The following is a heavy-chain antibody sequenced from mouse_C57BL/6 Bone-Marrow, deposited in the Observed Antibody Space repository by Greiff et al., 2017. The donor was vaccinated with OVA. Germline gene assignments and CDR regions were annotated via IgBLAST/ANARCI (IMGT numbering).Heavy chain of an antibody. J-gene: IGHJ2*01. CDR2: INPNNGGT. CDR3: ARLGYYGHFDY. D-gene: IGHD1-1*02. Sequence: EVQLQQSGPELVKPGASVKISCKASGYTFTDYYMNWVKQSHGKSLEWIGDINPNNGGTSYNQKFKGKATLTVDKSSSTAYMELRSLTSEDSAVYYCARLGYYGHFDYWGQGTTLTVSS. CDR1: GYTFTDYY. V-gene: IGHV1-26*01.